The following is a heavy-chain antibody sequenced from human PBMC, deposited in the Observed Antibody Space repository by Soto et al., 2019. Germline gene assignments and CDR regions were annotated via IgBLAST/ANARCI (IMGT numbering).Heavy chain of an antibody. CDR1: GYTFTSYG. CDR2: ISAIYGTA. J-gene: IGHJ4*02. V-gene: IGHV1-69*13. CDR3: ATLWLGELLYADY. Sequence: SVKVSCKASGYTFTSYGISWVRQAPGQGLEWMGWISAIYGTANYAQKFQGRVTITADESTSTAYMELSSLRSDDTAVYYCATLWLGELLYADYWGQGTLVTVSS. D-gene: IGHD3-10*01.